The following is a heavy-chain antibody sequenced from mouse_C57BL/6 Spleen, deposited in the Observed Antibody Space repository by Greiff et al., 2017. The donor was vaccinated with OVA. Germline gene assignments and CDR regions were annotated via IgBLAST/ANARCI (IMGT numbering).Heavy chain of an antibody. Sequence: VQGVESGPGLVAPSQSLSITCTVSGFSLTSYAISWVRQPPGKGLEWLGVIWPGGGTTYNSAPNSSLSISKDNSESQVFIKMNRLQTGDTARYYCARNSPSSGDYDGGYYDYWGQGTTLTVSS. CDR1: GFSLTSYA. V-gene: IGHV2-9-1*01. D-gene: IGHD2-4*01. J-gene: IGHJ2*01. CDR2: IWPGGGT. CDR3: ARNSPSSGDYDGGYYDY.